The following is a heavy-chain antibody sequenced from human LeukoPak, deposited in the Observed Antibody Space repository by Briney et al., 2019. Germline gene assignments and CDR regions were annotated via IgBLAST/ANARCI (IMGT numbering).Heavy chain of an antibody. Sequence: ASVKVSCKASGYTFTGYYMHWVRQAPGQGLEWMGIINPSGGSTSYAQKFQGRVTMTRDASISTAYMELSRLRSDDTAVYYCARDRVDYRGAFDIWGQGTMVTVSS. CDR1: GYTFTGYY. D-gene: IGHD4-11*01. CDR2: INPSGGST. V-gene: IGHV1-2*02. CDR3: ARDRVDYRGAFDI. J-gene: IGHJ3*02.